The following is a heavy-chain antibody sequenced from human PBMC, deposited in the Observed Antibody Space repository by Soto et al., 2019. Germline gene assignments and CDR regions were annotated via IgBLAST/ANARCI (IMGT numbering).Heavy chain of an antibody. Sequence: QVQLQESGPGLVKPSQTLSLTCTVSGGSISSGGYYWSWIRQHPGKGLEWIGYIYYSGSTYYNPSLKSRFTISVDTSKNHFSLKLSSVTAADTAVYYCARGDVLLWFGELSPGYYGMDVWGQGTTVTVSS. CDR1: GGSISSGGYY. J-gene: IGHJ6*02. CDR2: IYYSGST. CDR3: ARGDVLLWFGELSPGYYGMDV. D-gene: IGHD3-10*01. V-gene: IGHV4-31*03.